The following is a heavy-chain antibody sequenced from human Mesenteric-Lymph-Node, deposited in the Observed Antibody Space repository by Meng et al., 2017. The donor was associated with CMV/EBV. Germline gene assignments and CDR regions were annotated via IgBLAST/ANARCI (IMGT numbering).Heavy chain of an antibody. CDR3: AKEDGPIVGADYYYGMDV. J-gene: IGHJ6*02. CDR2: ISYDGSNK. CDR1: GFTFSSYA. D-gene: IGHD1-26*01. V-gene: IGHV3-30*04. Sequence: GESLKISCAASGFTFSSYAMHWVRQAPGKGLEWVAVISYDGSNKYYADSVKGRFTISRDNSKNTLYLQMNSLRAEDTAVYYCAKEDGPIVGADYYYGMDVWGQGTTVTVSS.